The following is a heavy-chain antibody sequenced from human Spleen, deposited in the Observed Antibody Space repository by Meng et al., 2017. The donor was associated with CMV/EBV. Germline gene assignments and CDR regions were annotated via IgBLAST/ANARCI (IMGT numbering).Heavy chain of an antibody. Sequence: CAVSGGSISSRYWWIWVRQPPGKGLEWIGQIYHSGSTKYNPSLKSRVTISVDKSKNQFSLKLSSVTAADTAVYYCARDLHEQQGTDIWGQGTLVTVSS. CDR1: GGSISSRYW. CDR2: IYHSGST. V-gene: IGHV4-4*02. CDR3: ARDLHEQQGTDI. D-gene: IGHD1/OR15-1a*01. J-gene: IGHJ4*02.